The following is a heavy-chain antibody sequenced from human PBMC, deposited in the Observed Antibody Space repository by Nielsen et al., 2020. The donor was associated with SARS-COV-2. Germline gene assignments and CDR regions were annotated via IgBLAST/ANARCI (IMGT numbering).Heavy chain of an antibody. CDR3: ARGGGTIFGVVIDDAFDI. Sequence: GGSLRLSCAASGFTFSSYAMNWVRQAPGKGLEWVSSISSSSSYIYYADSVKGRFTIPRDNAKNSLYLQMNSLRAEDTAVYYCARGGGTIFGVVIDDAFDIWGQGTMVTVSS. V-gene: IGHV3-21*01. J-gene: IGHJ3*02. D-gene: IGHD3-3*01. CDR2: ISSSSSYI. CDR1: GFTFSSYA.